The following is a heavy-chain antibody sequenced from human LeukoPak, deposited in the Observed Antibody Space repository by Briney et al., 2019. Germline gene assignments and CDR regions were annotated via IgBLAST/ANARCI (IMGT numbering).Heavy chain of an antibody. CDR2: ISRRSSYI. D-gene: IGHD5-18*01. V-gene: IGHV3-21*01. CDR3: ARWDTSRSDY. CDR1: GFTFSSYS. Sequence: VGSLRLSCAASGFTFSSYSMNWVCQAPGRGLEWVSSISRRSSYIYYADSVKGRFTISRDNAKNSLYLQMNSQRAEDTAVYYCARWDTSRSDYWGQGTLVTVSS. J-gene: IGHJ4*02.